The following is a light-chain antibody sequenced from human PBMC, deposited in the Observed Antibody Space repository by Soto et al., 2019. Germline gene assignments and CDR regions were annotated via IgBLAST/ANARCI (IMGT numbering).Light chain of an antibody. J-gene: IGKJ1*01. CDR1: QSISGL. Sequence: DIHSSHSPSPPSSSLINRVTITFRASQSISGLLAWYQQKPGKAPKLLIYKASGLESGVPSRFSGSGSGTEFTLTINGLQTDDFATYYCQQYNTFWTFGQGTKVDIK. CDR3: QQYNTFWT. CDR2: KAS. V-gene: IGKV1-5*03.